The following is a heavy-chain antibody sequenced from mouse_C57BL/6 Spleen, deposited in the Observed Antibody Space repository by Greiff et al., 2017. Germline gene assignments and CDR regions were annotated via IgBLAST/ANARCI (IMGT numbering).Heavy chain of an antibody. CDR1: GYTFTDYE. CDR3: TRGGPPYYFDY. CDR2: IDPETGGT. J-gene: IGHJ2*01. V-gene: IGHV1-15*01. Sequence: VQLQESGAELVRPGASVTLSCKASGYTFTDYEMHWVKQTPVHGLEWIGAIDPETGGTAYNQKFKGKAILTADKSSSTAYMRLRSLTSEDSDVYYCTRGGPPYYFDYWGHGTTLTVSS.